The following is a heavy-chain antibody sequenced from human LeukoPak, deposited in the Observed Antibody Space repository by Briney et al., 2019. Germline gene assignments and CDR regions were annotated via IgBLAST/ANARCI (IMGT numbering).Heavy chain of an antibody. CDR2: IYYSGST. Sequence: SKTLSLTCTVSGGSVSSGSYYWSWIRQPPGKGLEWIGYIYYSGSTAYNPSLKSRVTISLDTSKNQFSLKLSSVTAADTAVYYCARDLGYCSGGTCSTYYFDYWGQGTLVTVSS. CDR3: ARDLGYCSGGTCSTYYFDY. CDR1: GGSVSSGSYY. D-gene: IGHD2-15*01. V-gene: IGHV4-61*01. J-gene: IGHJ4*02.